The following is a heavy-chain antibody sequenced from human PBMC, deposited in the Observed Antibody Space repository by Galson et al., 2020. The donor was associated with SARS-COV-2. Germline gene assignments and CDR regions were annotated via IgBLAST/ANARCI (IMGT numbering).Heavy chain of an antibody. J-gene: IGHJ4*02. V-gene: IGHV5-51*01. CDR3: ARRGGYCSSTTCYDY. CDR1: GSSFTDYW. D-gene: IGHD2-2*01. CDR2: IRPGDSDR. Sequence: KIGESLKISCEGSGSSFTDYWIGWVRQMPGKALEWMGSIRPGDSDRRYSPSFQGQVTISADKSIGIAYLQWSSLKASDTAMYYCARRGGYCSSTTCYDYWGPGTRVTVSS.